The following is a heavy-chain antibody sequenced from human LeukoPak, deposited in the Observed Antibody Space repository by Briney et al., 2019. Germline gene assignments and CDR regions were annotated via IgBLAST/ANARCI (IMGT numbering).Heavy chain of an antibody. V-gene: IGHV3-33*01. Sequence: PGGSLRLSCAASGFTFSSYGMHWVRQALGKGLEWVAVIWYDGSNKYYADSVKGRFTISRDNSKNMLYLQVNSLRGEDTAVYYCARASSSSWVTFDYWGQGTLVTVSS. D-gene: IGHD6-13*01. CDR3: ARASSSSWVTFDY. CDR1: GFTFSSYG. CDR2: IWYDGSNK. J-gene: IGHJ4*02.